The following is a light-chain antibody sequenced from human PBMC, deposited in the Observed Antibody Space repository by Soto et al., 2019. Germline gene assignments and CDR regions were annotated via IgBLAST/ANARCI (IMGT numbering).Light chain of an antibody. J-gene: IGKJ1*01. CDR3: QDYGTSAPWT. CDR1: QNIRGNE. V-gene: IGKV3-20*01. Sequence: VLTQSPGTLSLSPGERTTLSCRASQNIRGNELAWYQQKPGQPPRLLIYSGSSRAPGIPDRFSGRGSGTEFTHTISRLEPEDFAVYYCQDYGTSAPWTFGQGTRVEIK. CDR2: SGS.